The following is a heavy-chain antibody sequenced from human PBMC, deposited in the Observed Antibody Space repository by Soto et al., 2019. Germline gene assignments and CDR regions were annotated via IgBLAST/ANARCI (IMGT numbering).Heavy chain of an antibody. CDR3: VRESISGTGWFDP. CDR2: IDSSSVYI. Sequence: GGSLRLSCAASGLSFSDYSMNWVRQAPGKRLEWVSSIDSSSVYIYYADSLKGRFTISRDKAKNSLYLQMNSLRAEDTAVYYCVRESISGTGWFDPWGQGTLVNVSS. V-gene: IGHV3-21*04. D-gene: IGHD1-20*01. J-gene: IGHJ5*02. CDR1: GLSFSDYS.